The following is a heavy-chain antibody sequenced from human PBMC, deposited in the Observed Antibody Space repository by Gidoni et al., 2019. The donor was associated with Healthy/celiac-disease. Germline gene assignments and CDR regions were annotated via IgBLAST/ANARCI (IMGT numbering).Heavy chain of an antibody. Sequence: VQLVESGGGLVQPGGSLRLSCGAHGFTFSSYEMKWVRQAPGKGLACGSYISSSGSTIYYAESVKGRFTITRDNAKNSLYLQMNSLRAEDTAVYYCARLQRHTRGFDYWGQGTLVTVSS. V-gene: IGHV3-48*03. CDR1: GFTFSSYE. CDR3: ARLQRHTRGFDY. J-gene: IGHJ4*02. D-gene: IGHD1-26*01. CDR2: ISSSGSTI.